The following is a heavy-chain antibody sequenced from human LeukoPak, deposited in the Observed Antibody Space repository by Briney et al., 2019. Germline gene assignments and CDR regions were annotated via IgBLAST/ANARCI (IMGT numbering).Heavy chain of an antibody. Sequence: PSETLSLTCAVYGGSFSGYYWSWIRQPPGKGLEWIGEINHSGSTNYNPSLKSRVTISVDTSKNQFSLKLSSVTAADTAVYYCARRQGASAAGNSRRFYYYYMDVWGKGTTVTISS. CDR3: ARRQGASAAGNSRRFYYYYMDV. V-gene: IGHV4-34*01. J-gene: IGHJ6*03. D-gene: IGHD6-13*01. CDR2: INHSGST. CDR1: GGSFSGYY.